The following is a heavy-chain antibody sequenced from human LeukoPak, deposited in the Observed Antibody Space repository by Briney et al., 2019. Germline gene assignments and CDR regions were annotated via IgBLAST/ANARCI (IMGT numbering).Heavy chain of an antibody. V-gene: IGHV3-7*03. D-gene: IGHD4-11*01. Sequence: PGGSLRLSCAVSGFSFTNVWMNWVRQAPGKGLEWVANIKQDGSEKYYVDSVRGRFTISRDNAKNSLSLQMNSLRAEDTAVYYCASNYGGWGQGTLVTVSS. CDR1: GFSFTNVW. CDR3: ASNYGG. CDR2: IKQDGSEK. J-gene: IGHJ4*02.